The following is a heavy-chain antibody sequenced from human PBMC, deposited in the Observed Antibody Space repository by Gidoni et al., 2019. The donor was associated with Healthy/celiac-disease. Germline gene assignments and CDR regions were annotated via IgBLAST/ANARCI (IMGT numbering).Heavy chain of an antibody. CDR3: ALMGPIVLMVYAMDY. D-gene: IGHD2-8*01. Sequence: QVQLVQSGAEVKKPGASVKVSCKASGYTFPRYYMHWVRQAPGQGLEWMGIINPSGGSTSYAQKFQGRVTMTRDTSTSTVYMELSSLRSEDTAVYYCALMGPIVLMVYAMDYWGQGTLVTVSS. CDR1: GYTFPRYY. V-gene: IGHV1-46*01. J-gene: IGHJ4*02. CDR2: INPSGGST.